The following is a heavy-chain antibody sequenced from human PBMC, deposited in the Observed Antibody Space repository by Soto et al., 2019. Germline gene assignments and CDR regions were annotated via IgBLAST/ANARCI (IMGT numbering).Heavy chain of an antibody. Sequence: GGSLRLSCAASGFTFSSYSMHWVRQAPGKGLEWVSSISSSSSYIYYADSVKGRFTISRDNAKNSLYLQMNCLRAEDTAVYYCARTVLVVRGVIGEFPGAFDIWGQGTMVTVSS. D-gene: IGHD3-10*01. CDR3: ARTVLVVRGVIGEFPGAFDI. V-gene: IGHV3-21*01. CDR2: ISSSSSYI. J-gene: IGHJ3*02. CDR1: GFTFSSYS.